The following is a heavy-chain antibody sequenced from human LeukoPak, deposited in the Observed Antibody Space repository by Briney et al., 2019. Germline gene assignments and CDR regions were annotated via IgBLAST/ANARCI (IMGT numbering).Heavy chain of an antibody. J-gene: IGHJ4*02. V-gene: IGHV4-4*09. CDR3: ARHRFPSSLSYFDI. Sequence: SETLSLTCTVSGASINSYYWSWIRQPPGKGLEWIGYIYTSETTKYNPSLRSRVSISIDTSKNQFSLRLSSMTAADTAVYYCARHRFPSSLSYFDIWRQGTLVIVSS. CDR2: IYTSETT. D-gene: IGHD6-19*01. CDR1: GASINSYY.